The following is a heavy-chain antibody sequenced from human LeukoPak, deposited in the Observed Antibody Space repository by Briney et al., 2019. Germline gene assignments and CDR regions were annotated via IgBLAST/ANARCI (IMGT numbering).Heavy chain of an antibody. J-gene: IGHJ4*02. CDR3: TISSRITMVRGVISYY. CDR1: GFTFSNAW. CDR2: IKSKTDGGTT. D-gene: IGHD3-10*01. V-gene: IGHV3-15*01. Sequence: GGSLRLSCAASGFTFSNAWISWVRQAPGKGLEWVGRIKSKTDGGTTDYAAPVKGRFTISRDDSKNTLYLQMNSLKTEDTAVYYCTISSRITMVRGVISYYWGQGTLVTVSS.